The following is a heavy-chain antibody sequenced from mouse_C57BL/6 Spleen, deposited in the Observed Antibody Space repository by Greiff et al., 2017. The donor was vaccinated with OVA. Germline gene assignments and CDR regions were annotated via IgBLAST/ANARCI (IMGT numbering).Heavy chain of an antibody. CDR1: GYTFTDYY. Sequence: VQGVESGAELVRPGASVKLSCKASGYTFTDYYINWVKQRPGQGLEWIARIYPGSGNTYYNEKFKGKATLTAEKSSSTAYMQLSSLTSEDSAVYFCARGDSKSDYWGQGTTLTVSS. V-gene: IGHV1-76*01. D-gene: IGHD2-5*01. J-gene: IGHJ2*01. CDR2: IYPGSGNT. CDR3: ARGDSKSDY.